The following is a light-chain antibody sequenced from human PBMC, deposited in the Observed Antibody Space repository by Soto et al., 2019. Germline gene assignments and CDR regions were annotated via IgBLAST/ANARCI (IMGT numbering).Light chain of an antibody. V-gene: IGLV2-14*01. CDR1: SSDVGNYNY. Sequence: QSALTQRASVSGFPGQSITISCTGTSSDVGNYNYVSWYQQHPGKAPRLMIYEVNNRPSGVSGRFSGSKSGNTASLTISGLQYEDEADYYCNSYTSSSTVVFGGGTKLTVL. CDR2: EVN. CDR3: NSYTSSSTVV. J-gene: IGLJ2*01.